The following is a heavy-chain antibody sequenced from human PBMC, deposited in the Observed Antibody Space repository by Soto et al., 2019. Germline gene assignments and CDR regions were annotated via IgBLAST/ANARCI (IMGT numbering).Heavy chain of an antibody. Sequence: SETLSLTCTVSGGSISSGGYYWSWIRQHPGKGLEWIGYIYYSGSTYYNPSLKSRVTISVDTSKNQFSLKLSSVTAADTAVYYCAREMGIAARPHGMDVWGQGTTVTVSS. V-gene: IGHV4-31*03. D-gene: IGHD6-6*01. CDR2: IYYSGST. J-gene: IGHJ6*02. CDR1: GGSISSGGYY. CDR3: AREMGIAARPHGMDV.